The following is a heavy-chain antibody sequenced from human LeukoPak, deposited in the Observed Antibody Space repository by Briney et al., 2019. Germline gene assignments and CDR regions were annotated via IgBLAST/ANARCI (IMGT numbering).Heavy chain of an antibody. CDR3: ARGTGIVGATAFDY. Sequence: SETLSLTCAVYGGSFSGYYWSWIRQPPGKGLEWIGEINHSVSTNYNPSLKSRVAISVDTSKNQFSLKLSSVTAADTAVYYCARGTGIVGATAFDYWGQGTLVTVSS. CDR2: INHSVST. D-gene: IGHD1-26*01. V-gene: IGHV4-34*01. J-gene: IGHJ4*02. CDR1: GGSFSGYY.